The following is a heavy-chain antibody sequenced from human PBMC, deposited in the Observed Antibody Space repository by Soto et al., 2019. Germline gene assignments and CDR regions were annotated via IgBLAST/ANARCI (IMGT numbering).Heavy chain of an antibody. D-gene: IGHD3-10*01. CDR3: GKAVDITVRGVPPSDY. J-gene: IGHJ4*02. V-gene: IGHV1-3*01. Sequence: ASVKVSCKASGYTFTSYAMHWVRQAPGQRLEWMGWINAGNGNTKYYADSVKGRFTISRDDPQNTLFLQMNTLRPEDTAVYYCGKAVDITVRGVPPSDYWGQGTLVTGLL. CDR1: GYTFTSYA. CDR2: INAGNGNT.